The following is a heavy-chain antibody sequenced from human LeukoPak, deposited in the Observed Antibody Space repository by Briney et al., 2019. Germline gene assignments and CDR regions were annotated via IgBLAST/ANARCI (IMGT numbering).Heavy chain of an antibody. V-gene: IGHV4-59*01. Sequence: PSETLSLTXTVSGGSISAYYWSWIRQPPGKGLEWIGYISYSGSTKYNPSLKSRVTISVDTSKNQFSLKLSSVTAADTAVYYCARYGMATIQFFDYWGQGTLFTVSS. CDR1: GGSISAYY. CDR3: ARYGMATIQFFDY. D-gene: IGHD5-24*01. J-gene: IGHJ4*02. CDR2: ISYSGST.